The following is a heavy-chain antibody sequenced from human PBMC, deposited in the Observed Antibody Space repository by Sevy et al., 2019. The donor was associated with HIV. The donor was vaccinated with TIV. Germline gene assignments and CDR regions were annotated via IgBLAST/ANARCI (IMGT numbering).Heavy chain of an antibody. CDR1: GFTFSSSW. D-gene: IGHD1-20*01. Sequence: GGSLRLSCAASGFTFSSSWMHWVCQAPEKGLEWVADIKCDRSEKYYVDSVKGRLTISRDNAKNSLYLQVNSLRAEDMTVYYCVRSRITGTNGMDVWGQGTTVTVSS. CDR2: IKCDRSEK. CDR3: VRSRITGTNGMDV. V-gene: IGHV3-7*03. J-gene: IGHJ6*02.